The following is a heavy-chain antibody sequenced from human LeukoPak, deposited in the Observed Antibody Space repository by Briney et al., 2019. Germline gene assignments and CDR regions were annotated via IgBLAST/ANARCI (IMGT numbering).Heavy chain of an antibody. V-gene: IGHV3-48*02. D-gene: IGHD1-26*01. CDR2: ISSSSSTI. CDR3: ARGSGSYYAY. Sequence: PGGSLRLSCVASGFTLSSCLMSWVRQAPGKGLEWVSYISSSSSTIYYADSVKGRFTISRDDAKNSLYLQMSSLRDEDTAVYYCARGSGSYYAYWGQGTLVTVSS. J-gene: IGHJ4*02. CDR1: GFTLSSCL.